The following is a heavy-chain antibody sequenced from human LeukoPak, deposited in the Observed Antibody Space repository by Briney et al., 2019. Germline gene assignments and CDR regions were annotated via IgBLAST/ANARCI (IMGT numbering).Heavy chain of an antibody. D-gene: IGHD2-2*01. CDR1: GGSISSYY. CDR2: IYYSGST. Sequence: TSETLSLTCTVSGGSISSYYWSWIRQPPGKGLEWIGYIYYSGSTNYNLSLKSRVTIPVDTSKNQFSLKLSSVTAADTAVYYCARMRYCSSTSCYQKRYYYYYYGMDVWGQGTTVTVSS. V-gene: IGHV4-59*08. CDR3: ARMRYCSSTSCYQKRYYYYYYGMDV. J-gene: IGHJ6*02.